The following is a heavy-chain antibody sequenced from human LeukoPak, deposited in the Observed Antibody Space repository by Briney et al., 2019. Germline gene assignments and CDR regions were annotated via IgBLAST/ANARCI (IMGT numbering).Heavy chain of an antibody. CDR1: GFTFSDYY. V-gene: IGHV3-11*06. CDR2: ISSSSSYT. J-gene: IGHJ4*02. D-gene: IGHD6-13*01. Sequence: TGGSLRLSCAASGFTFSDYYMSWIRQAPGKGLEWVSYISSSSSYTNYADSVKGRFTISRDNAKNSLYLQMNSLRAEDTAVYYCARVPPQWEQQLVFDYWGQGTLVTVSP. CDR3: ARVPPQWEQQLVFDY.